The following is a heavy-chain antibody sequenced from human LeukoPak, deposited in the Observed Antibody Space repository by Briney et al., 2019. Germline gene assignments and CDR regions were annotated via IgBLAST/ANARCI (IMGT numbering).Heavy chain of an antibody. D-gene: IGHD2-21*02. CDR3: AKEIEVVTAIPYFDY. J-gene: IGHJ4*02. V-gene: IGHV3-66*01. CDR2: IYSGGST. CDR1: GFTVSSNY. Sequence: GGSLRLSCAASGFTVSSNYMSWVRQAPGKGLEWVSVIYSGGSTYYADSVKGRFTISRDNSKNTLYLQMNSLRAEDTAVYYCAKEIEVVTAIPYFDYWGQGTLVTVSS.